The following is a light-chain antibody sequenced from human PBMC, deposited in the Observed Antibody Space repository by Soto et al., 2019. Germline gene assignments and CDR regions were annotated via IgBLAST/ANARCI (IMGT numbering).Light chain of an antibody. Sequence: IQVTQSPSTLSASVGDRVTISCRASQSISSWLAWYQQKPGKAPKLLIYDASSLESGVPSRFSGSGSGTEFTVTISSLHPDTFATYYCQQYNSYPWTFRQGTKVDI. V-gene: IGKV1-5*01. CDR1: QSISSW. CDR2: DAS. J-gene: IGKJ1*01. CDR3: QQYNSYPWT.